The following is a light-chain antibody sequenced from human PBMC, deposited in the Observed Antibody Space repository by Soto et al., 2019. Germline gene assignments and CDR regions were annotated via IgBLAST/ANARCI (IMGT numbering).Light chain of an antibody. J-gene: IGKJ1*01. Sequence: EILMTQSPATLPVSPGERATLSCGARQSVSSNLAWYQQKPGQAPRLLIYGASTRATGIPARFSGSGSGTEFTLTISSLQSEDFEVYYCQQYNNWPRTFGQGTKVDIK. V-gene: IGKV3-15*01. CDR3: QQYNNWPRT. CDR1: QSVSSN. CDR2: GAS.